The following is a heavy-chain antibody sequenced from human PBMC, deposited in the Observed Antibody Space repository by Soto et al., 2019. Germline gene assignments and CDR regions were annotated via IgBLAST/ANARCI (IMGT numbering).Heavy chain of an antibody. Sequence: GGSLRLSCAASGFTFSSYWMHWVRQAPGKGLVWVSRINSDGSSTSYADSVKGRFTISRDNAKNTLYLQMNSLRAEDTAVYYCARTYYYDSSGYCFDYWGQGTLVTVSS. CDR3: ARTYYYDSSGYCFDY. D-gene: IGHD3-22*01. J-gene: IGHJ4*02. V-gene: IGHV3-74*01. CDR2: INSDGSST. CDR1: GFTFSSYW.